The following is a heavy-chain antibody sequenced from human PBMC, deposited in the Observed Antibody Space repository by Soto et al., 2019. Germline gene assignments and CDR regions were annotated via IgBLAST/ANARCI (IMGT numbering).Heavy chain of an antibody. CDR2: ISYDGSNK. Sequence: GGSLRLSCAASGFTFSSYAMHWVRQAPGKGLEWVAVISYDGSNKYYADSVKGRFTISRDNSKNTLYLQMNSLRAEDTAVYYCARIPPITIFGVVTYAYYGMDVWGQGTTVTVSS. CDR1: GFTFSSYA. CDR3: ARIPPITIFGVVTYAYYGMDV. D-gene: IGHD3-3*01. J-gene: IGHJ6*02. V-gene: IGHV3-30-3*01.